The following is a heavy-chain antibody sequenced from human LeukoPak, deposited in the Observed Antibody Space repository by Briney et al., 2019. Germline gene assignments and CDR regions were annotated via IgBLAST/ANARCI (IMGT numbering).Heavy chain of an antibody. D-gene: IGHD2-15*01. CDR2: INPSGGST. V-gene: IGHV1-46*01. J-gene: IGHJ3*02. Sequence: GASVKVSCKASGYTFTSYYMHWLRQAPGQGLEWMGIINPSGGSTSYAQKFQGRVTMTRDTSTSTVYMELSSLRSEDTAVYYCARDLATGRGAFDIWGQGTMVTVSS. CDR1: GYTFTSYY. CDR3: ARDLATGRGAFDI.